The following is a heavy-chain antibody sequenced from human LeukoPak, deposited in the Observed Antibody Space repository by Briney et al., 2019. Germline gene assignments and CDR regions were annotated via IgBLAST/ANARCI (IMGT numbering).Heavy chain of an antibody. D-gene: IGHD6-13*01. J-gene: IGHJ4*02. CDR2: ISSSSSYI. V-gene: IGHV3-21*01. CDR3: ARGAGSSWYLGYYFDY. CDR1: GFTFSSYS. Sequence: GGSLRLSCAASGFTFSSYSMNCVRQAPEKGLEWVSSISSSSSYIYYADSVKGRFTISRDNAKNSLYLQMNSLRTEDTAVYYCARGAGSSWYLGYYFDYWGQGTLVTVSS.